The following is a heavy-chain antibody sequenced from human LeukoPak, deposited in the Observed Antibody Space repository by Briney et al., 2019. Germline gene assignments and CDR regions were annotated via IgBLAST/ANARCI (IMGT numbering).Heavy chain of an antibody. Sequence: GGSLRLSCAASGFTFSSYVMHWVRQAPGKGLEWVAVIWYDGSNKYYADSVKGRFTISRDNSKNTLYLQMNSLRAEDTAVYYCARDLAARGTLPDYWGQGTLVTVSS. CDR1: GFTFSSYV. V-gene: IGHV3-33*01. J-gene: IGHJ4*02. CDR2: IWYDGSNK. D-gene: IGHD1-1*01. CDR3: ARDLAARGTLPDY.